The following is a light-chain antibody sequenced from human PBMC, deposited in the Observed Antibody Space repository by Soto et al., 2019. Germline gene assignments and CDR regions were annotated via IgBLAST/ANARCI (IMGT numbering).Light chain of an antibody. V-gene: IGKV3-15*01. CDR3: QQYNNWPLT. CDR1: QSVSSN. CDR2: GAS. J-gene: IGKJ5*01. Sequence: EIVMSQSPATLSVSPGERATLSCRASQSVSSNLAWYQQKPGQAPMLLLYGASSRATGIPVRFSGSGSGTEFTLTISSLQSEDFAVYYCQQYNNWPLTFGQGTRLENK.